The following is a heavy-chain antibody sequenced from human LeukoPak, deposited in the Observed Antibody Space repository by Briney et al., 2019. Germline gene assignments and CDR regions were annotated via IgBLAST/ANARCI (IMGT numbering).Heavy chain of an antibody. J-gene: IGHJ4*02. D-gene: IGHD2-15*01. V-gene: IGHV1-46*01. Sequence: ASVKVSCKASGYTLTSYYMHWVRQAPGQGLEWMGIINPSGGSTSYAQKFQGRVTMTRDTSTSTVYMELSSLRSEDTAVYYCARDRRIGETLDYWGQGTLVTVSS. CDR3: ARDRRIGETLDY. CDR1: GYTLTSYY. CDR2: INPSGGST.